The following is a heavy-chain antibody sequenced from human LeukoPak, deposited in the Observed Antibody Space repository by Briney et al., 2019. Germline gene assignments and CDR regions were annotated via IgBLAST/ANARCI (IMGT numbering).Heavy chain of an antibody. CDR3: ARFMVRGVNYYYYMDV. CDR2: IDHTGST. V-gene: IGHV4-59*01. CDR1: DDSITIYY. D-gene: IGHD3-10*01. Sequence: PSETLSLTCTVSDDSITIYYWTWIRQPPGKGLEWIGYIDHTGSTNYNPSLNSRVTISRDTSKNHFSLKLSSATAADTAVYYCARFMVRGVNYYYYMDVWGKGTTVTVSS. J-gene: IGHJ6*03.